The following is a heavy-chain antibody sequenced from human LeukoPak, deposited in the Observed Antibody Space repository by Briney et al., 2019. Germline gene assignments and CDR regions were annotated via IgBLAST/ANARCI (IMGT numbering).Heavy chain of an antibody. CDR1: GYTFTNYD. J-gene: IGHJ6*03. Sequence: GASVKVSCKASGYTFTNYDINWVRQATGQGPEWMGWMNPNSGDTGYAQNFQGRVTMTRDTSIRTAYMELSSLRSEDTAVYYCARGGSSTPGGYNYYYMDVWGKGTTVTVSS. CDR2: MNPNSGDT. D-gene: IGHD5-18*01. CDR3: ARGGSSTPGGYNYYYMDV. V-gene: IGHV1-8*01.